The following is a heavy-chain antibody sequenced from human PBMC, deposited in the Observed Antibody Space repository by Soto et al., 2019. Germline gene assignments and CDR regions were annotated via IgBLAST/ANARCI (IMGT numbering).Heavy chain of an antibody. V-gene: IGHV1-69*13. J-gene: IGHJ4*02. Sequence: SVKVSCKASGGTFSSYTIAWVRQAPGQGLEWMGEIIPLFGTTNYVEKFQGRLTITADASTSTAYMELSSLRSEDTAMYYCARDYIAAAGTDYWGQGTLVTVS. D-gene: IGHD6-13*01. CDR1: GGTFSSYT. CDR3: ARDYIAAAGTDY. CDR2: IIPLFGTT.